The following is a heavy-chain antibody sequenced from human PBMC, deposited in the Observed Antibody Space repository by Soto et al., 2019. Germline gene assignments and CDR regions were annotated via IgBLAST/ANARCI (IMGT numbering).Heavy chain of an antibody. D-gene: IGHD1-26*01. V-gene: IGHV5-10-1*01. CDR3: ARHRKAKVYAISGTGLGQDYYYYGMDV. Sequence: GESLKISCTGSGYSFTIYWISWVRQMPGKGLECMGRIDPSDSYTNYSPSFQGHVTISADKSISTAYLQWSSLKASDTAMYYCARHRKAKVYAISGTGLGQDYYYYGMDVWGQVTTVTVCS. CDR1: GYSFTIYW. J-gene: IGHJ6*02. CDR2: IDPSDSYT.